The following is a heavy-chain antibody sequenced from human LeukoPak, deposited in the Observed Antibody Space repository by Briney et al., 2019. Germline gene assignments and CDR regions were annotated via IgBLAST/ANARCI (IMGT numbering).Heavy chain of an antibody. CDR1: GFKFSNYG. D-gene: IGHD6-6*01. CDR3: TRDIASRYFDY. CDR2: IWYDGSNQ. J-gene: IGHJ4*02. Sequence: GGSLRLSCAASGFKFSNYGVHWVRQAPGKGLEWVAVIWYDGSNQCYADSVKGRFTISRDNSKNTLYLQMNSLRAEDTALYHCTRDIASRYFDYWGQGTLVTVSS. V-gene: IGHV3-33*01.